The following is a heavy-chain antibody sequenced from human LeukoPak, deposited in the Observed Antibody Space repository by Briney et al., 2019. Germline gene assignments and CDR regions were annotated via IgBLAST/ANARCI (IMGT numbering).Heavy chain of an antibody. CDR3: AKPRDTSGIVDY. CDR1: GFTFSSYA. V-gene: IGHV3-23*01. Sequence: GGSLRLSCAASGFTFSSYAMSWVRQAPGKGLELVSAISGSGGRTYYADSVKGRFNISRDNSKNTLYLQMNSLRAEDTAVYYCAKPRDTSGIVDYWGQGTLVTVSS. D-gene: IGHD3-22*01. CDR2: ISGSGGRT. J-gene: IGHJ4*02.